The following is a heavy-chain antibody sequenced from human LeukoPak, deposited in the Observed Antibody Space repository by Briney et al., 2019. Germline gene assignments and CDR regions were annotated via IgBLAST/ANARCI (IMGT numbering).Heavy chain of an antibody. CDR3: ARDLGYY. CDR1: GFTFSSYA. Sequence: PGGSLRLSCAAPGFTFSSYAMHWVRQAPGKGLEYVSAISSNGGSTYYANSVKGRFTISRDNSKNTLYLQMGSLRAEDMAVYYCARDLGYYWGQGTLVTVSS. V-gene: IGHV3-64*01. D-gene: IGHD3-10*01. J-gene: IGHJ4*02. CDR2: ISSNGGST.